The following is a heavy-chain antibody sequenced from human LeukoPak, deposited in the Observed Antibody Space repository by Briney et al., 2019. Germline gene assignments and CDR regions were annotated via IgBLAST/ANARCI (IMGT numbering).Heavy chain of an antibody. V-gene: IGHV3-48*03. J-gene: IGHJ3*02. Sequence: PGGSLRLSCATSGFTFSSYEVNWVRQAPGKGLEWVLYISSSGSTIYYADSVRGRLTISRDNAKNSLYLQMNSLRAEDTAVYYCARDQVDTGAFDIWGQGTVVTVSS. CDR3: ARDQVDTGAFDI. CDR1: GFTFSSYE. CDR2: ISSSGSTI. D-gene: IGHD5-18*01.